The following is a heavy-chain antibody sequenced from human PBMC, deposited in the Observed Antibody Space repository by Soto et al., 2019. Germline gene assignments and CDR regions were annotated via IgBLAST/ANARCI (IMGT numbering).Heavy chain of an antibody. CDR2: MNPNSANT. CDR1: GYAFTNYD. V-gene: IGHV1-8*01. Sequence: ASVKVSCKASGYAFTNYDISWVRQATGQGLEWMGWMNPNSANTGYAQKFQGRVSMTRDTSINTAYMELSSLRSEDTAIYYCARMATSGTLNWFDPWGQGTLVTVSS. D-gene: IGHD1-26*01. CDR3: ARMATSGTLNWFDP. J-gene: IGHJ5*02.